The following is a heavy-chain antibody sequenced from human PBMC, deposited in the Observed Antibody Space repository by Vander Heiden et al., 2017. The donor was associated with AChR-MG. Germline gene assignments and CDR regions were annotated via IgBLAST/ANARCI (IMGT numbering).Heavy chain of an antibody. J-gene: IGHJ6*02. CDR2: ISWNSGSI. CDR1: GFTFDDYA. D-gene: IGHD3-9*01. CDR3: AKFHGDILTGYYGSGYYYGMDV. V-gene: IGHV3-9*01. Sequence: EVQLVESGGGLVQPGRSLRLSCAASGFTFDDYAMPWVRQAPGKGLEWVSGISWNSGSIGYADSVKGRFTISRDNAKNSLYLQMNSLRAEDTALYYCAKFHGDILTGYYGSGYYYGMDVWGQGTTVTVSS.